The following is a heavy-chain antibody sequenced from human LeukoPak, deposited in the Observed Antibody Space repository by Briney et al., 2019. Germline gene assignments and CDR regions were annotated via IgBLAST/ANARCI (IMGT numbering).Heavy chain of an antibody. V-gene: IGHV1-8*01. Sequence: GASVTVSCKASGYTFTIYDINWVRQATGQGLEWMGWMNPNSGNTGYAQKFQGRVTMTRNTSISTAYMELSSLRSEDTAVYYCARGHFWSGYYARAYYYYMDVWGKGTTVTVSS. CDR2: MNPNSGNT. D-gene: IGHD3-3*02. CDR3: ARGHFWSGYYARAYYYYMDV. J-gene: IGHJ6*03. CDR1: GYTFTIYD.